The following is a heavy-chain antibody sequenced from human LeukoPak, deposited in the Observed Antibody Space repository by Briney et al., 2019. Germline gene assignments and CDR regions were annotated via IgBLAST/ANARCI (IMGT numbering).Heavy chain of an antibody. J-gene: IGHJ4*02. CDR1: GFTFSCYA. D-gene: IGHD2-15*01. CDR2: TSGSGGST. Sequence: GGSLRLSCAASGFTFSCYAMSWVRQAPGKGLEWVSGTSGSGGSTYYAGSVKGRFTISRDNSKNTLYLQMNSLRVEDTAVYYCAKNGGSQCYSHLDSWGQGTLVTVSS. V-gene: IGHV3-23*01. CDR3: AKNGGSQCYSHLDS.